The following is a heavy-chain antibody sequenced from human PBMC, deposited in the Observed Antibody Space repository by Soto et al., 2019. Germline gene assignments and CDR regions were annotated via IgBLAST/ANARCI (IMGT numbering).Heavy chain of an antibody. CDR1: GDSVSSNSAA. CDR3: ARKYSSWWADAFDI. Sequence: SQTLSLTCAISGDSVSSNSAAWNWIRQSPSRGLEWLGRTYYRSKWYYDYAVSVKSRIIINPDTSQNQFSLQLKSVTPEDTAVYYCARKYSSWWADAFDIWGQGTMVTVSS. J-gene: IGHJ3*02. D-gene: IGHD3-22*01. CDR2: TYYRSKWYY. V-gene: IGHV6-1*01.